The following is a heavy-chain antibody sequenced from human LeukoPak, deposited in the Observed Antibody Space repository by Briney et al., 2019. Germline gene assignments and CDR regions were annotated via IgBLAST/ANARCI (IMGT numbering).Heavy chain of an antibody. Sequence: ASVKVSCKASGYTFTSYAMHWVRQAPGQRLEWMGWINAGNGNTKYSQKFQGRVTITRDTSASTAYMELSSLRSEDTAVYHCARDRYCSGGSCLRSWFDPWGQGTLVTVSS. V-gene: IGHV1-3*01. J-gene: IGHJ5*02. D-gene: IGHD2-15*01. CDR2: INAGNGNT. CDR3: ARDRYCSGGSCLRSWFDP. CDR1: GYTFTSYA.